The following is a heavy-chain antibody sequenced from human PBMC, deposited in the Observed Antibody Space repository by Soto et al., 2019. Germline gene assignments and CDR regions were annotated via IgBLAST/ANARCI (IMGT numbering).Heavy chain of an antibody. CDR2: ITDRGSI. V-gene: IGHV4-34*01. CDR1: GGSFSGYY. J-gene: IGHJ2*01. CDR3: ARESHDMLTGPPWVWDVDR. Sequence: QVQLQQWGAGPLRPLETLSLTCGVSGGSFSGYYWAWIRQSPGKGLVWMGEITDRGSINYNPSLKRRVSISVDTSKNHDALQRRSVTAADTAVYYCARESHDMLTGPPWVWDVDRWGRGTRVTVSS. D-gene: IGHD3-9*01.